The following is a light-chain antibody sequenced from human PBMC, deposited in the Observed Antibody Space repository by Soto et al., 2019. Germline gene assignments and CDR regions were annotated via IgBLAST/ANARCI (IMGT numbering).Light chain of an antibody. Sequence: EIVLTQSPGTLSLSPGERATLSCRASQRVSSNYLAWYQQKPCQAPRLLIYHSSTRDTGIPDRFSGSGSGTDFTITIRSLEPDDFELYYCHQYCDLAHPFGQRT. CDR3: HQYCDLAHP. J-gene: IGKJ5*01. CDR1: QRVSSNY. V-gene: IGKV3-20*01. CDR2: HSS.